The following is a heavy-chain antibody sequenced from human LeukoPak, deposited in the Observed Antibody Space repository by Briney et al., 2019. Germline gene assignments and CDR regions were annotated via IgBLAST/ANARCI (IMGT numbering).Heavy chain of an antibody. V-gene: IGHV5-10-1*01. Sequence: GESLKISCKGSGYSFTSYWISWVRQMPGKGLEWMGRIDPSDSYTNYGPSFQGHVTISADKSISTAYLQWSSLKASDTAMYYCARLMDCSSTSCYGGSGDYWGQGTLVTVSS. CDR1: GYSFTSYW. J-gene: IGHJ4*02. D-gene: IGHD2-2*01. CDR3: ARLMDCSSTSCYGGSGDY. CDR2: IDPSDSYT.